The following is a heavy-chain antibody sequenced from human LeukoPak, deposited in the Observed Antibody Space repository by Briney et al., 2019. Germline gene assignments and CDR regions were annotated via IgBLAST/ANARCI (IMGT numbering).Heavy chain of an antibody. V-gene: IGHV4-39*07. CDR3: ARGRGRNKYYYYYMDV. CDR1: GGSISSSSYY. Sequence: PSETLSLTCTVSGGSISSSSYYWGWIRQPPGKGLEWIGSIYYSGSTYYNPSLKSRVTISVDTSKNQFSLKLSSVTAADTAVYYCARGRGRNKYYYYYMDVWGKGTTVTVSS. CDR2: IYYSGST. J-gene: IGHJ6*03. D-gene: IGHD3-16*01.